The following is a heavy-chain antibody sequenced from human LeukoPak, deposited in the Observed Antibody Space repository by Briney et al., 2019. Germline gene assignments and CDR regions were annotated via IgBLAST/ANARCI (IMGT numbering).Heavy chain of an antibody. V-gene: IGHV3-48*03. Sequence: GGSLRLSCAASGFTFSSYEMNWVRQAPGKGLEWVSYISSSGSTIYYADSVKGRFTISRDNAKNSLYLQMNSLRAEDTAVYYCARQYYDILTGINWFDPWGQETLVTVSS. D-gene: IGHD3-9*01. CDR2: ISSSGSTI. J-gene: IGHJ5*02. CDR3: ARQYYDILTGINWFDP. CDR1: GFTFSSYE.